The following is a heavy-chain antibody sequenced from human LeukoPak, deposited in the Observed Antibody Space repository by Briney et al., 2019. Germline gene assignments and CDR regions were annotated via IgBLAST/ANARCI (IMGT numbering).Heavy chain of an antibody. V-gene: IGHV5-51*01. CDR1: GYTFTYG. J-gene: IGHJ4*02. Sequence: GESLRISCRGSGYTFTYGIAWVRQMPGKGLEWMGVIYPGDSDTRYSPSFQGQVTISVDKSISTAYLQWSSLKASDTAMYYCARQDGGGLYYFDYWGQGTLVTVSS. CDR2: IYPGDSDT. CDR3: ARQDGGGLYYFDY. D-gene: IGHD4-23*01.